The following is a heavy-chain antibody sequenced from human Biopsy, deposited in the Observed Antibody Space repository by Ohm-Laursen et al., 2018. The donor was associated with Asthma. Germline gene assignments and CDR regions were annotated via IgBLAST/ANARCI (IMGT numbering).Heavy chain of an antibody. Sequence: ASEKVFCKTSGYTFNSAGITWARQAPGQGLEWMGWISVYNGNTKVAQRIQDRVPMITDTSTSTAFMELRSLRTEETAVYFCARAVDYSHYYGIDVWGQGTTVTVS. CDR3: ARAVDYSHYYGIDV. D-gene: IGHD3-10*01. J-gene: IGHJ6*02. CDR1: GYTFNSAG. CDR2: ISVYNGNT. V-gene: IGHV1-18*01.